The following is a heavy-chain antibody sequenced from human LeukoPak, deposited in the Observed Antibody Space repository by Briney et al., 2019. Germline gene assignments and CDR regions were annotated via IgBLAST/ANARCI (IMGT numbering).Heavy chain of an antibody. Sequence: PSETLSLTCTVSGVAISGHYWSWVRQPPGKGLEWIGYVYYSGSTNYNPSLKSRVTISVDTSKNQSTPKLSSVPAADTAMSYCAIGYNWFDSWGQGTQVTVSS. V-gene: IGHV4-59*11. CDR3: AIGYNWFDS. J-gene: IGHJ5*01. CDR2: VYYSGST. CDR1: GVAISGHY.